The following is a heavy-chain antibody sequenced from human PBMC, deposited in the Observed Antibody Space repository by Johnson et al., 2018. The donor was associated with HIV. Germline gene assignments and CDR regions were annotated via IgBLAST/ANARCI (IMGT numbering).Heavy chain of an antibody. J-gene: IGHJ3*02. Sequence: VQLVESGGGLVQPGGSLRLSCAASGFTFSSYDMHWVRQATGKGLEWVSAIGTAGDTYYPDSVKGRFTIYRDNSKNTLSLQMDSLRPEDTAVYYCARDRGIGAAGDAFDIWGQGTMVTVSS. CDR1: GFTFSSYD. V-gene: IGHV3-13*01. CDR3: ARDRGIGAAGDAFDI. D-gene: IGHD6-13*01. CDR2: IGTAGDT.